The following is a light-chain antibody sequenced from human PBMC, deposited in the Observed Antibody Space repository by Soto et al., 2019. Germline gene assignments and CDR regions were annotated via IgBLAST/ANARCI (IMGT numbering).Light chain of an antibody. V-gene: IGKV1-8*01. CDR1: QGISSY. CDR2: AAS. CDR3: QQYYSYPLT. J-gene: IGKJ1*01. Sequence: AILITQSPSSLSASPGDRVTITCRASQGISSYLAWYQQKPGKAPKLLIYAASTLQSGVPSRFSGSGSGTDFTLTISCLQSEDFATYYCQQYYSYPLTFGQGTKVDIK.